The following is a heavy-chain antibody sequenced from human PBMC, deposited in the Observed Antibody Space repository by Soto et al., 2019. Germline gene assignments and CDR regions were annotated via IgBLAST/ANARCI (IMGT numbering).Heavy chain of an antibody. D-gene: IGHD3-22*01. Sequence: RGGSLRLSCAASGFTFSSYAMSWVRQAPGKGLEWVSAISGSGGSTYYADSVKGRFTTSRDNSKNTLYLQMNSLRAEDTAVYYCAKALGIDDSSGYYYFQHWGQGTLVTVSS. CDR1: GFTFSSYA. CDR2: ISGSGGST. CDR3: AKALGIDDSSGYYYFQH. V-gene: IGHV3-23*01. J-gene: IGHJ1*01.